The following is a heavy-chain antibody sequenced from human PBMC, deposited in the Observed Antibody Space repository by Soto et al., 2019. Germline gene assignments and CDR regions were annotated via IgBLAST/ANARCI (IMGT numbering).Heavy chain of an antibody. V-gene: IGHV1-69*13. CDR1: GGTFSNYA. J-gene: IGHJ6*02. CDR2: IIPIFGTA. D-gene: IGHD3-16*02. Sequence: ASVKVSCKASGGTFSNYAISWVRQAPGQGLEWMGGIIPIFGTANYAQKFQGRVTITADESTSTAYMELSSLRSEDTAVYYCASGSDRGDGYPHKYYGMDVWGQGTTVTVSS. CDR3: ASGSDRGDGYPHKYYGMDV.